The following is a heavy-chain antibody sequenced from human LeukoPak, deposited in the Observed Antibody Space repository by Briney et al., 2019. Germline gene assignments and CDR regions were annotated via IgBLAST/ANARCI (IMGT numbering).Heavy chain of an antibody. CDR1: GGSISSGDYY. V-gene: IGHV4-30-4*01. CDR2: IYYSGST. CDR3: ARDGWVYGSGSYFDY. J-gene: IGHJ4*02. D-gene: IGHD3-10*01. Sequence: SETLSLTCTVSGGSISSGDYYWSWIRQPPGKGLEWIGYIYYSGSTYYNPSLKSRVTISVDTSKNQFSLKLSSVTAADTAVYYCARDGWVYGSGSYFDYWGQGTLVTVSS.